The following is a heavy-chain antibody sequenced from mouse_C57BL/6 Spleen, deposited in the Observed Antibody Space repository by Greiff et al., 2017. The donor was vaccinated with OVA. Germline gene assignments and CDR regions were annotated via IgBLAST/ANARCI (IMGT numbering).Heavy chain of an antibody. Sequence: EVQVVESGPGLVKPSQSLSLTCSVTGYSITSGYYWNWIRQFPGNKLEWMGYISYDGSNNYNPSLKNRISITRDTSKNQFFLKLNSVTTEDTATYYCARGERLAYWGQGTLVTVSA. V-gene: IGHV3-6*01. CDR1: GYSITSGYY. CDR2: ISYDGSN. J-gene: IGHJ3*01. CDR3: ARGERLAY.